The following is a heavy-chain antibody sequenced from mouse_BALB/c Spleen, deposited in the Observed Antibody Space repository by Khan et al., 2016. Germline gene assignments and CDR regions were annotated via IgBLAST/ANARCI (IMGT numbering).Heavy chain of an antibody. J-gene: IGHJ4*01. Sequence: EVQLVESGGGLVQPKGSLKLSCAASGFTFKTYAMNWVRQAPGKGLEWGARLRSKSNNYATYYADSVKDRFTISRDYSQSMLYLQMNNLKTEDTASYFRVRRDYSPYAMGCWGQGTSVTFSS. CDR3: VRRDYSPYAMGC. V-gene: IGHV10-1*02. CDR2: LRSKSNNYAT. D-gene: IGHD2-4*01. CDR1: GFTFKTYA.